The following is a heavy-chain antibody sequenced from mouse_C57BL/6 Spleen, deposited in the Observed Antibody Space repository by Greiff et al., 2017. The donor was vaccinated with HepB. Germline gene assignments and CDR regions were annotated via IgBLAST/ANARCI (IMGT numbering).Heavy chain of an antibody. J-gene: IGHJ1*03. Sequence: QVQLQQSGAELVKPGASVKMSCKASGYTFTTYPIEWMKQNPGKSLEWIGNFHPYNDDTKYNEKFKGKATLTVEKSSSTVYLELSRLTSDDSAVYYCARGDYDYGYWYFDVWGTGTTVTVSS. V-gene: IGHV1-47*01. D-gene: IGHD2-4*01. CDR1: GYTFTTYP. CDR2: FHPYNDDT. CDR3: ARGDYDYGYWYFDV.